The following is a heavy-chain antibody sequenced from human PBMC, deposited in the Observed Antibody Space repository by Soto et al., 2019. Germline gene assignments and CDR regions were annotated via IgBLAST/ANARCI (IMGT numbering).Heavy chain of an antibody. Sequence: GGSLRLSCAASGFTFSSYAMSWVRQAPGKGLEWVSAISGSGGSTYYADSVKGRFTISRDNSKNTLYLQMNSLRAEDTAVYYCARVLLRYFDWSLAYWGQGTLVTVSS. CDR1: GFTFSSYA. J-gene: IGHJ4*02. V-gene: IGHV3-23*01. D-gene: IGHD3-9*01. CDR3: ARVLLRYFDWSLAY. CDR2: ISGSGGST.